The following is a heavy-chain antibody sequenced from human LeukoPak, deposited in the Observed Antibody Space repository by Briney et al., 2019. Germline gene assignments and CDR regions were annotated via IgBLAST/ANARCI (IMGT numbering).Heavy chain of an antibody. D-gene: IGHD3-9*01. CDR2: IKQDGSEK. CDR3: ARVRHVLRYFDWHGDFQH. J-gene: IGHJ1*01. V-gene: IGHV3-7*01. CDR1: GFTFSSYW. Sequence: PGGSLRLSCAASGFTFSSYWMSWVRQAPGKGLEWVANIKQDGSEKYYVDSVKGRFTISRDNAKNSLYLQMNSLRAEDTAVYYCARVRHVLRYFDWHGDFQHWGQGTLVTVSS.